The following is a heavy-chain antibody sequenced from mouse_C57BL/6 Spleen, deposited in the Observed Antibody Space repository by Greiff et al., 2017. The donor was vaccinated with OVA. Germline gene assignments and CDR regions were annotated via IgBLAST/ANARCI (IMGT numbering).Heavy chain of an antibody. CDR1: GFTFSSYG. V-gene: IGHV5-6*01. CDR2: ISRGGSYT. Sequence: EVQVVESGGDLVKPGGSLKLSCAASGFTFSSYGMSWVRQTPDQRLEWVATISRGGSYTYYPASVKGRFTIARDNAKNTLYLQMSSLKSEDTAMYYCARPQSSSLYYFDYWGQGTTLTVSS. J-gene: IGHJ2*01. CDR3: ARPQSSSLYYFDY. D-gene: IGHD1-3*01.